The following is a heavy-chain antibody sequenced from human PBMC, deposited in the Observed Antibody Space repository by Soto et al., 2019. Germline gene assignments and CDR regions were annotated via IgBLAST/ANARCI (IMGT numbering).Heavy chain of an antibody. CDR3: AKAAVREFRHEWLRNNFDY. V-gene: IGHV3-30*18. CDR1: GFTFSSYG. J-gene: IGHJ4*02. CDR2: ISYDGTNK. D-gene: IGHD5-12*01. Sequence: PGGSLRLSCAASGFTFSSYGMHWVRQAPGKGLEWVAVISYDGTNKYYADSVKGRFTISRDNSKNTVDLQMNSLRAEDTAVYYCAKAAVREFRHEWLRNNFDYWGQGALVTVSS.